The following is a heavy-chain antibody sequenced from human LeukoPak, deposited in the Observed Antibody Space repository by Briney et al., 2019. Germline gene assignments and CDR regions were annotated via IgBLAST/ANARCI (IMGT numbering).Heavy chain of an antibody. Sequence: SQTLSLTCTISGGSISSGSYYWSWIRQPAGKGLEWIGRIYTSGSTNYNPSLKSRVTISVDTSKNQFSLKLSSVTAADTAVYYCASLKRKIGYCTNGVCYSGLDYWGQGTLDTVSS. D-gene: IGHD2-8*01. CDR1: GGSISSGSYY. CDR3: ASLKRKIGYCTNGVCYSGLDY. V-gene: IGHV4-61*02. CDR2: IYTSGST. J-gene: IGHJ4*02.